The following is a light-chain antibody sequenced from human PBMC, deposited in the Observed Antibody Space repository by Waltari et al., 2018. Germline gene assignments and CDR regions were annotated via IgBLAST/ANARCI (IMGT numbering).Light chain of an antibody. CDR2: WAS. J-gene: IGKJ1*01. Sequence: DIVMTQSPDSLAVSLGERATINCESSQSVLYSSNNKNYLAWSQQKPGQPPKLLIYWASTRDSGVPDRFSGSGSGTDFTLSISSLQAEDVAFYYCQQYYTTPWTFGQGTKVEIK. V-gene: IGKV4-1*01. CDR1: QSVLYSSNNKNY. CDR3: QQYYTTPWT.